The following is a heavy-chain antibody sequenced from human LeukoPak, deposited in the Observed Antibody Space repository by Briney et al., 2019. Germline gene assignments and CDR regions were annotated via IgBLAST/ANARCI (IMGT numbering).Heavy chain of an antibody. V-gene: IGHV4-39*01. D-gene: IGHD3-10*01. J-gene: IGHJ4*02. CDR2: ITYGGTT. Sequence: SETLSLTCFVSGGSIRSSDYCWSWIRQPPGKEVEWIASITYGGTTYYNPSLQSRVTISVDTSKNQFSLRLNSVTAADTAVYYCARHPELYFFDYWGQGTLVTVSS. CDR3: ARHPELYFFDY. CDR1: GGSIRSSDYC.